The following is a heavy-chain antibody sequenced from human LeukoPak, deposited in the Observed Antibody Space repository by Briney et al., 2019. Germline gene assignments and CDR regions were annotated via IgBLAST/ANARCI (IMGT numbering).Heavy chain of an antibody. J-gene: IGHJ4*02. CDR2: ISYDGSNK. Sequence: PGGSLRLSCAASGFTFSSYGMHWVRQAPGKGLEWVAVISYDGSNKYYADSVKGRFTISRDNSKNTLYLQMNSLRAEDTAVYYCARDLYGDYAFDYWGQGTLVTVSS. D-gene: IGHD4-17*01. V-gene: IGHV3-30*03. CDR1: GFTFSSYG. CDR3: ARDLYGDYAFDY.